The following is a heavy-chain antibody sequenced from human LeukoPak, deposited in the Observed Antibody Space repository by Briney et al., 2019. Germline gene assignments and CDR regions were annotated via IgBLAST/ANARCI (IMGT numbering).Heavy chain of an antibody. V-gene: IGHV4-31*03. CDR1: GGSISSGGYY. J-gene: IGHJ4*02. D-gene: IGHD5-18*01. CDR3: ARNGYNYGSDY. CDR2: IYHSGST. Sequence: SETLSLTCTVSGGSISSGGYYWSWIRQHPGKGLEWIGYIYHSGSTYYNPSLKSRVTISVDTSKNQFSLELSSVTAADTAVYYCARNGYNYGSDYWGQGTLVIVSS.